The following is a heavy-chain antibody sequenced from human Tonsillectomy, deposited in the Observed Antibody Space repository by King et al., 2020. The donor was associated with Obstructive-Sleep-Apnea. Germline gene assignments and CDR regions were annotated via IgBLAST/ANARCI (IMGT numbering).Heavy chain of an antibody. D-gene: IGHD1-26*01. Sequence: EGQLVQSGGGLVQPGGSLRLSCAASGFTFSSYWMHWVRQAPGKGLAWVSHIDSAGITSYADSVKGRFTISRDNARNTLYLQMDSLRAEDTAMYYCVTFIVEDSWGQGTLVTVSS. CDR2: IDSAGIT. V-gene: IGHV3-74*01. CDR1: GFTFSSYW. J-gene: IGHJ4*02. CDR3: VTFIVEDS.